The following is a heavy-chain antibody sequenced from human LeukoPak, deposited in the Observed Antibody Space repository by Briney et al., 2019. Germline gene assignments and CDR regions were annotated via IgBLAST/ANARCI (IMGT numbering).Heavy chain of an antibody. CDR2: IKQDGSEK. V-gene: IGHV3-7*03. CDR1: GFTFSSYW. D-gene: IGHD4/OR15-4a*01. CDR3: ARRAGAYSHPYDY. Sequence: GGSLRLSCAASGFTFSSYWMSWVRQAPGKGLEWVANIKQDGSEKYYVDSVKGRFTISRDNSKNTLYLQMNSLRVEDTAVYYCARRAGAYSHPYDYWGQGTLVTVSS. J-gene: IGHJ4*02.